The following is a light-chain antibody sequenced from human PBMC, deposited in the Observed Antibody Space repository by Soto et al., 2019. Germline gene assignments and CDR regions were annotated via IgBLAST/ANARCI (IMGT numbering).Light chain of an antibody. CDR3: CSYSGTSTFF. CDR2: DVD. CDR1: SSDVGDYSY. Sequence: QCVLTQPRSVSGSPGQSVTISCTGTSSDVGDYSYVSWYQQHPGRAPKLIIYDVDKRPSGVPDRFSASKSDNTASLTISGLQPEDEAEYHCCSYSGTSTFFFGGGTKVTV. V-gene: IGLV2-11*01. J-gene: IGLJ1*01.